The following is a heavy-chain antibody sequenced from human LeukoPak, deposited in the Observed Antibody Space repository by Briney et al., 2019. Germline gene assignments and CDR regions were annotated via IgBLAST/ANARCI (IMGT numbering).Heavy chain of an antibody. V-gene: IGHV4-34*01. CDR3: AGSIAARLDY. CDR2: INHSGST. CDR1: GVSISSFY. J-gene: IGHJ4*02. D-gene: IGHD6-6*01. Sequence: SETLSLTCTVSGVSISSFYWSWIRQPPGKGLEWIGEINHSGSTNYNPSLKSRVTMSVDTSKNQFSLKLSSVTAADTAVYYCAGSIAARLDYWGQGTLVTVSS.